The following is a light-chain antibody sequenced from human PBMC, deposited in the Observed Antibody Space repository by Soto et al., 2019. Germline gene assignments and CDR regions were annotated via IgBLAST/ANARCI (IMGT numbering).Light chain of an antibody. CDR2: SEN. Sequence: QSVLTQPPSASGTPGQRVAISCSGSSSNIGSNTVNWYQQLPGTAPKLLIYSENQRPSGVPDRFSGSRSGTSASLAISGLQSEDEADYYCATWDDRLNGYVFGTGTKLTV. J-gene: IGLJ1*01. CDR3: ATWDDRLNGYV. CDR1: SSNIGSNT. V-gene: IGLV1-44*01.